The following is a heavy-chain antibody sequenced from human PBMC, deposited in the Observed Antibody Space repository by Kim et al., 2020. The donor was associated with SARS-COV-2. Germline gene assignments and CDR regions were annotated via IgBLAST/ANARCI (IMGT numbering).Heavy chain of an antibody. D-gene: IGHD2-15*01. Sequence: GGSLRLSCAASGFTFDDYAMHWVRQAPGKGLEWVSGISWNSGSIGYADPVKGRFTISRDNAKNSLYLQMNSLRAEDTALYYCAKAQTAKSKYCSGGICYSNYYYYGMDVWGQGTTVTVSS. CDR3: AKAQTAKSKYCSGGICYSNYYYYGMDV. J-gene: IGHJ6*01. V-gene: IGHV3-9*01. CDR2: ISWNSGSI. CDR1: GFTFDDYA.